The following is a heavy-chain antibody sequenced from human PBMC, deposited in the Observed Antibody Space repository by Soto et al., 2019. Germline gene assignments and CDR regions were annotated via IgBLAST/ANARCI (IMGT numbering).Heavy chain of an antibody. CDR3: ANPYYDFWSGDDAFDI. Sequence: GASVKVSCKASGYTFTSYAMHWVRQAPGQRLEWMGWINAGNGNTKYSQKFQGRVTITRDTSAITAYMELSSLRSEDTAVYYCANPYYDFWSGDDAFDIWGQGTMVTVSS. CDR1: GYTFTSYA. D-gene: IGHD3-3*01. V-gene: IGHV1-3*01. J-gene: IGHJ3*02. CDR2: INAGNGNT.